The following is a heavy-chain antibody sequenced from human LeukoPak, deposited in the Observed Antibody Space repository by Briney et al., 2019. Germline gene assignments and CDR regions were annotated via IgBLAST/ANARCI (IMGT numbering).Heavy chain of an antibody. J-gene: IGHJ6*02. D-gene: IGHD3-3*01. Sequence: SETLSLTCTVSGGSISVYYWSWIRLPPGKGLEWIGYIHYSGSTNYNPSLKSRVTISVDTSKNQFSLKLSSVTAADTAVYYCARRGYDFWSGYYDGVDVWGQGTTVTVSS. V-gene: IGHV4-59*01. CDR3: ARRGYDFWSGYYDGVDV. CDR2: IHYSGST. CDR1: GGSISVYY.